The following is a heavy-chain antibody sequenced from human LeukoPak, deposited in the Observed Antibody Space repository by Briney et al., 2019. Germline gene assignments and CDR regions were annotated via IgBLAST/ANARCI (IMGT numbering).Heavy chain of an antibody. CDR1: GFTFSSYW. CDR3: ARGFESSGYSYFAY. CDR2: IDSDGGST. V-gene: IGHV3-74*01. J-gene: IGHJ4*02. D-gene: IGHD3-22*01. Sequence: GGSLRLSCAASGFTFSSYWMHWVRQVPGKGLVWVSRIDSDGGSTNYADSVKGRFTISRDNARNTLYLQMHSLRAEDTAVYYCARGFESSGYSYFAYWGQGTLVTVSS.